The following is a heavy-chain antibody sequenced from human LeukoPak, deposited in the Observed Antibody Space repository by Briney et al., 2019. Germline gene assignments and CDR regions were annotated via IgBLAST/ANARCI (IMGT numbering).Heavy chain of an antibody. V-gene: IGHV1-18*01. D-gene: IGHD4-17*01. CDR3: ARRTGRDYGRAFDS. J-gene: IGHJ4*02. Sequence: ASVKVSCKTSGYSFTNYGISWVRQAPGQGLEWMGWISAYNGNPIYAQKLQGRVTMSTDTSTSTVYMELRSLRSDDTAVYYCARRTGRDYGRAFDSWGQGTLVTVSS. CDR1: GYSFTNYG. CDR2: ISAYNGNP.